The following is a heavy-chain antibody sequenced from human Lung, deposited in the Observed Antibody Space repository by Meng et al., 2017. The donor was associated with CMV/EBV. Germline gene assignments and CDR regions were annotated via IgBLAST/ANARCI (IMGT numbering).Heavy chain of an antibody. CDR3: LRRSGGSV. CDR2: IPHRGSS. CDR1: GDSITNHNW. D-gene: IGHD3-10*01. Sequence: RGPGPARGKRSAPLSLTCAGSGDSITNHNWWAWVRQPPGKGLEWIGEIPHRGSSAYNPSLKSRVSMSIDKSKNQFSLKLTSVTAADTAVYHCLRRSGGSVWGQGTLVTVAS. V-gene: IGHV4-4*02. J-gene: IGHJ1*01.